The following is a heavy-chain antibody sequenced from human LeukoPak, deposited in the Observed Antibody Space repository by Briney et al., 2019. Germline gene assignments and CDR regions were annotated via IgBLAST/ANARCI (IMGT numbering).Heavy chain of an antibody. CDR3: AREYGTGGLDY. V-gene: IGHV1-46*01. CDR2: INPSSGST. Sequence: ASLKVSCKASGNTFTTDQMHSVPHAPGQGVEWMGIINPSSGSTSYAQKFQGRVTMTRDTSTGTIYMEMSSLRSEDTALYYCAREYGTGGLDYWGQGTLVTVSS. J-gene: IGHJ4*02. D-gene: IGHD2-8*02. CDR1: GNTFTTDQ.